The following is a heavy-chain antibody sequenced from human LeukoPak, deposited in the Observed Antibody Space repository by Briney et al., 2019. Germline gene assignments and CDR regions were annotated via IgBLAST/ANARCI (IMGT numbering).Heavy chain of an antibody. Sequence: PSETLSLTCTVSGGSISSFYWSWIRQPPGKGLEYIGYISYSETTSYNPSLKSRVTISVDTSKNQFSLKLTSVTAADTAVYYCARHSPPPSQGLFHFDYWGQGTLVTVPS. CDR1: GGSISSFY. CDR3: ARHSPPPSQGLFHFDY. CDR2: ISYSETT. D-gene: IGHD6-13*01. V-gene: IGHV4-59*01. J-gene: IGHJ4*02.